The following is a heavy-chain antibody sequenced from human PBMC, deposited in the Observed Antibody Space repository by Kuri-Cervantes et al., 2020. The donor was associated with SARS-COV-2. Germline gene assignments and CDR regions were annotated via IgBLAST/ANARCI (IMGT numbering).Heavy chain of an antibody. V-gene: IGHV4-34*01. CDR2: INHSEST. CDR1: GGSFSGYY. D-gene: IGHD6-6*01. Sequence: SETLSLTCAVYGGSFSGYYWSWIRQPPGKGLEWIGEINHSESTNYNPSLKSRVTISLDTSKDQFSLILSSVTAADTSVYYCAISLLIFSNNAVGSSSIDYWGQGTLVTVSS. J-gene: IGHJ4*02. CDR3: AISLLIFSNNAVGSSSIDY.